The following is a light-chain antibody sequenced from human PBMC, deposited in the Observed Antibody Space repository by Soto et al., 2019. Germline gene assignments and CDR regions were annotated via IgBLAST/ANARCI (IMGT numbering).Light chain of an antibody. CDR1: QALSNY. CDR3: QNYISAPLT. Sequence: DIQLTQSPSVRSSSFGDTVTITCRASQALSNYLAWYQQKPGKAPDLLIYSASTLQSGVPSRFSGGVSGTDVTLTISSLQPEDSATYYCQNYISAPLTFCGGTKVDIK. J-gene: IGKJ4*01. CDR2: SAS. V-gene: IGKV1-27*01.